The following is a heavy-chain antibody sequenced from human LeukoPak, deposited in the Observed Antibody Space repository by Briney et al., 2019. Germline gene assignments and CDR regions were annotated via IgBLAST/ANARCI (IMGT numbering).Heavy chain of an antibody. CDR2: ISAYNGNT. CDR1: GYTFASYG. D-gene: IGHD3-10*01. CDR3: ARGLGITMVRQPSGGWFDP. Sequence: ASVKVSCKASGYTFASYGISWVRQAPGQGLEWMGWISAYNGNTNYAQKFQGRVTMTTDTATSTAYMELRSLRSDDTAVYYCARGLGITMVRQPSGGWFDPWGQGTLVTVSS. V-gene: IGHV1-18*01. J-gene: IGHJ5*02.